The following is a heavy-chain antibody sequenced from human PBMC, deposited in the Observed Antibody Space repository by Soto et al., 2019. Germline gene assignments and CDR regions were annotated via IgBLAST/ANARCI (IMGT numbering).Heavy chain of an antibody. CDR3: ARDRGGRDYYYGMDV. Sequence: GSLRLSCAASGFTVSSNYMSWVRQAPGKGLEWVSVIYSGGSTYYADSVKGRFTISRDNSKNTLYLQMNSLRAEDTAVYYCARDRGGRDYYYGMDVWGQGTTVTVSS. D-gene: IGHD3-16*01. CDR2: IYSGGST. J-gene: IGHJ6*02. CDR1: GFTVSSNY. V-gene: IGHV3-53*01.